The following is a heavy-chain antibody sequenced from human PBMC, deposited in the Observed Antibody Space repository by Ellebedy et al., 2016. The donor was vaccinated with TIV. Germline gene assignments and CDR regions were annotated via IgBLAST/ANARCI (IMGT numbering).Heavy chain of an antibody. Sequence: GSLRLXCTVSGGSISSSSYYWGWIRQPPGKGLEWIGSIYYSGSTYYNPSLKSRVTISVDTSKNQFSLKLSSVTAADTAVYYCARLDYGDYWSWFNPWGQGTLVTVSS. CDR1: GGSISSSSYY. D-gene: IGHD4-17*01. CDR2: IYYSGST. J-gene: IGHJ5*02. V-gene: IGHV4-39*07. CDR3: ARLDYGDYWSWFNP.